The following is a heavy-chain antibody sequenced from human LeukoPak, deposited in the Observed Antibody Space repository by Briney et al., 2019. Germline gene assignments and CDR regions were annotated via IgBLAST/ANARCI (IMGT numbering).Heavy chain of an antibody. J-gene: IGHJ5*02. CDR3: AKHKAVNYYDSSLPSNWFDP. CDR2: IYYSGSA. D-gene: IGHD3-22*01. Sequence: PSETLSLTCTVSGGPISSYYWSWIRQPPGKGLEWIGYIYYSGSANYNPSLKSRVTISVDTSKNQFSLKLSSVTAADTSVYYRAKHKAVNYYDSSLPSNWFDPWGQGTLVTVSS. CDR1: GGPISSYY. V-gene: IGHV4-59*08.